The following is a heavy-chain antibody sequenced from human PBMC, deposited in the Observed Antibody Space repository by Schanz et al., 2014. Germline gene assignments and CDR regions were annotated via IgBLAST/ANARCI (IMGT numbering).Heavy chain of an antibody. CDR3: AKAKSGAHGAFDI. J-gene: IGHJ3*02. D-gene: IGHD3-10*01. CDR2: IKQEGDEK. V-gene: IGHV3-7*01. CDR1: GFNFRNYW. Sequence: EGQLVESGGGLVQPGGSLRLSCVVSGFNFRNYWMSWVRQAPGKGLEWVASIKQEGDEKNYVDSVKGRFTISRDNAKNSLFLQMNSLRADDTAVYYCAKAKSGAHGAFDIWGQGTMVTVSS.